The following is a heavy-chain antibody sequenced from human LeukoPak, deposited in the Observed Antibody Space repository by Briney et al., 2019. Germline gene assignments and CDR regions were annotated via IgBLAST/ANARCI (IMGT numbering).Heavy chain of an antibody. D-gene: IGHD5-24*01. CDR2: IYPRDSDT. CDR3: ARGERAMAIRKAGFDY. Sequence: GESLKISCTASGYDFANSWIGWVRQMPGKGLEWMGIIYPRDSDTIYSPSFQGQVTISADKSIRTAYLQWSSLTASDTAMYYCARGERAMAIRKAGFDYWGQGTQVTVSS. J-gene: IGHJ4*02. V-gene: IGHV5-51*01. CDR1: GYDFANSW.